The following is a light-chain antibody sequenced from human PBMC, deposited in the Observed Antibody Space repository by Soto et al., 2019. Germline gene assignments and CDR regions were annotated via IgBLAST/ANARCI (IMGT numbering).Light chain of an antibody. CDR1: ESVRTDS. CDR2: GTS. Sequence: GTLSLSPGERATLSCRASESVRTDSLAWYRQRRGQPPRLLIFGTSSRATGIPDRFSGRGSETDFTLTITRLETEDFAVYFCQQSGGSLYTFGQGTKVDIK. CDR3: QQSGGSLYT. V-gene: IGKV3-20*01. J-gene: IGKJ2*01.